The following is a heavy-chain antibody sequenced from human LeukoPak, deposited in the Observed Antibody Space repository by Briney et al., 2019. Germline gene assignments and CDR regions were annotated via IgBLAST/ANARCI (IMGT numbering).Heavy chain of an antibody. Sequence: KPSETLSLTCAVYGGSFSTSYWSWIRQPPGKGLEWIGEINHSGSTNYNPSLKSRLTISVDTSKNQFSLRLNSMTAADTAVYYCAKSGGYGLIDKWGQGTLVTVSS. J-gene: IGHJ4*02. V-gene: IGHV4-34*01. CDR2: INHSGST. D-gene: IGHD1-26*01. CDR1: GGSFSTSY. CDR3: AKSGGYGLIDK.